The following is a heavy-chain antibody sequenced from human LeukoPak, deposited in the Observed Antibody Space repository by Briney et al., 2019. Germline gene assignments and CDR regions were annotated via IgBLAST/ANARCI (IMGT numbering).Heavy chain of an antibody. CDR3: ARGPSVGSGWSPDY. CDR2: ISNSGSII. J-gene: IGHJ4*02. V-gene: IGHV3-48*03. D-gene: IGHD6-19*01. CDR1: GFTFSDYE. Sequence: GGSLRLSCTGSGFTFSDYEMNWVRQAPGKGLEWISYISNSGSIIYYADSVKGRFTISRDNAKNSLFLQMHSLRAEDKAVYYCARGPSVGSGWSPDYWGQGTLVTVSS.